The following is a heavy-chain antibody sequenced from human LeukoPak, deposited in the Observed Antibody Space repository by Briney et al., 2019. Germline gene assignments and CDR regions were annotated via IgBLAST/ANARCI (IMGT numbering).Heavy chain of an antibody. D-gene: IGHD6-19*01. CDR1: GFTFSSYA. V-gene: IGHV3-23*01. CDR3: AKDQRWLVPRTPYGMDV. J-gene: IGHJ6*02. Sequence: GGSLRLSCAASGFTFSSYAMSWVRQAPGKGLEWVSAISGSGGSTYYADSVKGRFTISGDNSKNTLYLQMNSLRAEDTAVYYCAKDQRWLVPRTPYGMDVWGQGTTVTVSS. CDR2: ISGSGGST.